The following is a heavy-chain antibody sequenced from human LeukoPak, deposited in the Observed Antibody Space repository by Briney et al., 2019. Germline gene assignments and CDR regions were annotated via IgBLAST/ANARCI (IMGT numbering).Heavy chain of an antibody. CDR1: GFTFSNYA. CDR2: IRGSGGST. J-gene: IGHJ4*02. D-gene: IGHD4-23*01. V-gene: IGHV3-23*01. CDR3: AKVKTTVITPIDY. Sequence: PGGSLRLSCAASGFTFSNYAMSWVRQAPGKGLEWVSSIRGSGGSTYYADSVKGRFTISRDNSKNTLYLQMNTLRAEDTAVYYCAKVKTTVITPIDYWGQGTLVTVSS.